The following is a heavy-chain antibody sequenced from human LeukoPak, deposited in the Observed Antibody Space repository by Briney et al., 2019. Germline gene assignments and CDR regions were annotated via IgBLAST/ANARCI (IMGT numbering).Heavy chain of an antibody. J-gene: IGHJ3*02. CDR3: AREVNYYDILTGYSSHDAFDI. Sequence: SETLSLTCTVSGGSISSYYWSWIRQPAGKGLEWIGRIYTSGSTNYNPSLKSRVNMSVDPSKNQFSLKLISVTAADTAVYYCAREVNYYDILTGYSSHDAFDIWGQGTMVTVSS. CDR2: IYTSGST. CDR1: GGSISSYY. D-gene: IGHD3-9*01. V-gene: IGHV4-4*07.